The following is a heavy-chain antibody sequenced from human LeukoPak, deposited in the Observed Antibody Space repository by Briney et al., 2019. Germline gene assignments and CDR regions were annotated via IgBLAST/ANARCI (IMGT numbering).Heavy chain of an antibody. D-gene: IGHD3-22*01. CDR2: IYWNDDK. Sequence: ESGPTLVKPTQTLTLTCTFSGFSLSTSGVGVGWIRQPPGKALEWLALIYWNDDKRYSPSLKSRLTITKDTSKNQVVLTMTNMDPVNTATYYCAHSPSQKYYYDSSGYFDYWGQGTLVTVSS. V-gene: IGHV2-5*01. CDR1: GFSLSTSGVG. CDR3: AHSPSQKYYYDSSGYFDY. J-gene: IGHJ4*02.